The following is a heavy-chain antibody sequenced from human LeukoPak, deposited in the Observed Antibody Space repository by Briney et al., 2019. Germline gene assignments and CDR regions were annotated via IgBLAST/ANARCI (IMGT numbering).Heavy chain of an antibody. CDR2: IRSKAYGGTT. D-gene: IGHD5-12*01. CDR3: TRDGYRGYDPYYFDY. Sequence: PGGSLRFSCTASGFTFGDYAMSWVRRAPGKGLEWVGFIRSKAYGGTTEYAASVKGRFTISRDDSKSIAYLQMNSLKTEDTAVYYCTRDGYRGYDPYYFDYWGQGTLVTVSS. CDR1: GFTFGDYA. V-gene: IGHV3-49*04. J-gene: IGHJ4*02.